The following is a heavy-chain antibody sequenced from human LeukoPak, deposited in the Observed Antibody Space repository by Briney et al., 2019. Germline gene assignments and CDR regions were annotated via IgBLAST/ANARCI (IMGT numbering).Heavy chain of an antibody. J-gene: IGHJ6*02. CDR1: GFTFSNYP. Sequence: PGWSLRLSCSASGFTFSNYPMHWVRQAPGKGLEYVSVVNINGGATYYADSVKGRSTISRDNSKNTVYLQISSLRGEDTAMYYCVRGWRIMDVWGQGSTVTVSS. CDR3: VRGWRIMDV. D-gene: IGHD5-24*01. V-gene: IGHV3-64D*06. CDR2: VNINGGAT.